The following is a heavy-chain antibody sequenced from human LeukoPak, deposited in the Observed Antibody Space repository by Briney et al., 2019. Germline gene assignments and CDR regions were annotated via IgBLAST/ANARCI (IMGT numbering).Heavy chain of an antibody. CDR3: ARDLEQQLAHAFDI. J-gene: IGHJ3*02. Sequence: ASVTVSFTASGYTFTVYYMHWVRQAPGQGLEWMGWINPNSGGTNYAQKFQGRVTMTRDTSISTAYMELSRLRSDDTAVYYCARDLEQQLAHAFDIWGQGTMVTVSS. D-gene: IGHD6-13*01. CDR2: INPNSGGT. V-gene: IGHV1-2*02. CDR1: GYTFTVYY.